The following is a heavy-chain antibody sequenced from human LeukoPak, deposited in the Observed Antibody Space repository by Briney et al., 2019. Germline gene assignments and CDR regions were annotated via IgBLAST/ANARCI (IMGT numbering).Heavy chain of an antibody. D-gene: IGHD5-24*01. CDR2: ISGSGSRT. CDR1: GFTFNYYA. J-gene: IGHJ5*02. CDR3: ARDQIRDGYNP. Sequence: GGSLRLSCAASGFTFNYYAMSWVRQTPGQGLEWVSAISGSGSRTFYADSVKGRFTISRDNAKNSLYLQMNSLRAEDTAVYYCARDQIRDGYNPWGQGTLVTVSS. V-gene: IGHV3-21*01.